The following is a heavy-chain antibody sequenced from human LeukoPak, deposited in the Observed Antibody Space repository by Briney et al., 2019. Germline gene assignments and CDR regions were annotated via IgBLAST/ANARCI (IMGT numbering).Heavy chain of an antibody. CDR1: GFSLSTSGMC. CDR3: ARTNKPVDYGSGSYYIWPWFDP. J-gene: IGHJ5*02. D-gene: IGHD3-10*01. V-gene: IGHV2-70*01. CDR2: IDWDDDK. Sequence: SGPALGKPTQTLTLTCTCSGFSLSTSGMCVSWIRQPPGKALEWLALIDWDDDKYYSTSLKTRLTISKDTSKNQVVLTMTNMDPVDTPTYYCARTNKPVDYGSGSYYIWPWFDPWGQGTLVTVSS.